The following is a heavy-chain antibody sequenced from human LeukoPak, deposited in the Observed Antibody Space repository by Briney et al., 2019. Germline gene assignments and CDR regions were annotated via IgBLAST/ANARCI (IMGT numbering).Heavy chain of an antibody. CDR1: GFIFSSYG. J-gene: IGHJ4*02. D-gene: IGHD2-2*01. CDR3: ARDPYTVVVPAADY. CDR2: ISYDGSNK. V-gene: IGHV3-30*19. Sequence: GGSLRLSCAASGFIFSSYGMHWVRQAPGKGLEWVAVISYDGSNKYYADSVKGRFTISRDNSKNTLYLQMNSLRAEDTAVYYCARDPYTVVVPAADYWGQGTLVTVSS.